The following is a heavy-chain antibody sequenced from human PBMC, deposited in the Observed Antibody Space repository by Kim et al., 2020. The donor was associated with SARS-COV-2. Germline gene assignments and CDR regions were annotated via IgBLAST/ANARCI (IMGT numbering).Heavy chain of an antibody. CDR1: GFTFSSYW. J-gene: IGHJ5*02. CDR3: ARDRRQYSSSCWFDP. D-gene: IGHD6-6*01. V-gene: IGHV3-74*01. Sequence: GGSLRLSCAASGFTFSSYWMHWVRQAPGKGLVWVSRINSDGSSTSYADSVKGRFTISRDNAKNTLYLQMNSLRAEDTAVYYCARDRRQYSSSCWFDPWGQGTLVTVSS. CDR2: INSDGSST.